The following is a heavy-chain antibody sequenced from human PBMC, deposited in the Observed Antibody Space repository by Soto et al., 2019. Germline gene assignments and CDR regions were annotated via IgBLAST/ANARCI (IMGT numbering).Heavy chain of an antibody. CDR2: IYHSGST. CDR1: GGSISSNSYY. D-gene: IGHD6-13*01. V-gene: IGHV4-30-2*01. Sequence: SETLSLTCTVSGGSISSNSYYWGWIRQPPGKGLEWIGYIYHSGSTYYNPSLKSRVTISVDRSKNQFSLKLSSVTAADTAVYYCAREISSSWYEGYFDYWGQGTLVTVSS. CDR3: AREISSSWYEGYFDY. J-gene: IGHJ4*02.